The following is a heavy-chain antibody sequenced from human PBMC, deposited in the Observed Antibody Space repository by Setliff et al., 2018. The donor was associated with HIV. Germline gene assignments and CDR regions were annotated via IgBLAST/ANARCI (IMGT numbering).Heavy chain of an antibody. CDR2: IYTSGST. V-gene: IGHV4-4*07. CDR3: ARVSYYYDSSGYYYSEYFQH. Sequence: SETLSLTCTVSGGSISSYYWSWIRQPAGKGLEWIGRIYTSGSTNYNPSLKSRVTMSVDTSKNQFSLKLSSVTAADTAVYYCARVSYYYDSSGYYYSEYFQHWGQGTLVTVSS. CDR1: GGSISSYY. J-gene: IGHJ1*01. D-gene: IGHD3-22*01.